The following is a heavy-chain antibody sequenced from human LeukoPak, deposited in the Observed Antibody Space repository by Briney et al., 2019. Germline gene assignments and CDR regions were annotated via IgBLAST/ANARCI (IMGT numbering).Heavy chain of an antibody. CDR2: SRNRANSHTT. D-gene: IGHD6-19*01. V-gene: IGHV3-72*01. CDR1: GFTLSDQF. Sequence: AGGSLRLSCAASGFTLSDQFMHWVRQAPGKGLEWIGRSRNRANSHTTEYAASVKGRFTVSRDDSGNLMYLQMNSLKIEDTAVYFCTRDGGSSGNTAFDIWGQGTEVTVSS. J-gene: IGHJ3*02. CDR3: TRDGGSSGNTAFDI.